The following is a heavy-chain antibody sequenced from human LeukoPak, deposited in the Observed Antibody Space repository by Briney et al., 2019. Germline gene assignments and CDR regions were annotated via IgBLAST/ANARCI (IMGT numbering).Heavy chain of an antibody. J-gene: IGHJ3*02. CDR2: VRGYGSRT. Sequence: PGGSLRLSCAAPGFTLDDSAMQWGPQATGKGLERVSVVRGYGSRTYYVDAEKGRFTISRDNSKNSQYLQMNSLITEDTAFYYCAKDIRSGDCSCGSCYWDRHAFDIWGQGTLVTVSS. D-gene: IGHD2-15*01. V-gene: IGHV3-43*02. CDR1: GFTLDDSA. CDR3: AKDIRSGDCSCGSCYWDRHAFDI.